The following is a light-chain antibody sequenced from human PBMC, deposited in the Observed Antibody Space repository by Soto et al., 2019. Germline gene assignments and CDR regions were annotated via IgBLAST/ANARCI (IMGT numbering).Light chain of an antibody. CDR1: QSISSW. CDR2: KAS. V-gene: IGKV1-5*03. J-gene: IGKJ1*01. CDR3: QQYNSYPWT. Sequence: DIQMTQSPSTLSASVGDRITITCRASQSISSWLAWYQQKPGKAPKLLIYKASSLESGVTSRFSGSGSGTEFTLTISSLQPDEFATYYCQQYNSYPWTFGQGTKVEIK.